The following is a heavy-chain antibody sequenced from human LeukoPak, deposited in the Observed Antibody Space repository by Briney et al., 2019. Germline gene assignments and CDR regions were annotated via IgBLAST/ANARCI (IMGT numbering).Heavy chain of an antibody. CDR1: GYTFTSYD. J-gene: IGHJ4*02. Sequence: GASVKVSCKASGYTFTSYDINWVRQATGQGLAWMGWMNPNSGNTGYAQKFQGRVTMTRNTSITTAYMELSSLRSEDAAVYYCARGKDRELLSSEWLFDYWGQGTLVTVSS. V-gene: IGHV1-8*01. CDR3: ARGKDRELLSSEWLFDY. CDR2: MNPNSGNT. D-gene: IGHD2-2*01.